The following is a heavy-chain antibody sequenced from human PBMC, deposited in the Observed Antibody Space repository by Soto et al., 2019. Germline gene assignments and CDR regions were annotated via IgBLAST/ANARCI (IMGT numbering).Heavy chain of an antibody. CDR2: ISGSGGST. CDR1: GFTFSSYA. D-gene: IGHD6-13*01. J-gene: IGHJ6*02. V-gene: IGHV3-23*01. CDR3: AKGMHSSSWYGLGYYYYYGMDV. Sequence: PGGSLRLSCAASGFTFSSYAMSWVRQAPGKGLEWVSAISGSGGSTYYADSVKGRFTISRDNSKNTLYLQMNSLRAEDTAVYYCAKGMHSSSWYGLGYYYYYGMDVWGQGTTVPVSS.